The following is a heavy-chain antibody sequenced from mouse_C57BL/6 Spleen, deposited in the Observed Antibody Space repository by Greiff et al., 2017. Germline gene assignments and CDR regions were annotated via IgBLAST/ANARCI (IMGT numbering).Heavy chain of an antibody. V-gene: IGHV5-17*01. CDR3: ASSISIPYFDV. J-gene: IGHJ1*03. Sequence: EVQLVESGGGLVKPGGSLKLSCAASGFTFSDYGMHWVRQAPEKGLEWVAYISSGSSTIYYADTVRGRFTLSRDNAKNTRFLQMTSLRSEDTAMYYCASSISIPYFDVWGTGTTVTVSS. CDR1: GFTFSDYG. CDR2: ISSGSSTI.